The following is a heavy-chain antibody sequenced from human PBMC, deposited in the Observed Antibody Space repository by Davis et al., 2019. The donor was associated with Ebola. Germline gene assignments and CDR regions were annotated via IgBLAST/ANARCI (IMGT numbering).Heavy chain of an antibody. CDR2: INPNSGGT. V-gene: IGHV1-2*04. Sequence: AASVKVSCKASGYTFTSYYMHWVRQAPGQGLDWMGWINPNSGGTNYAQKFQGWVTMTRDTSISTAYMELSRLRSDDTAVYYCARKRIAALRGWFDPWGQGTLVTVSS. CDR3: ARKRIAALRGWFDP. CDR1: GYTFTSYY. D-gene: IGHD6-6*01. J-gene: IGHJ5*02.